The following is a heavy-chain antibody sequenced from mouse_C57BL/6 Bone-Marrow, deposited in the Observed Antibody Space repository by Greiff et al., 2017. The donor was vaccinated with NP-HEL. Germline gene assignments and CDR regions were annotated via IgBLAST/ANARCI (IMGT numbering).Heavy chain of an antibody. CDR1: GYTFTSYW. CDR3: ARTWDLYYFDY. CDR2: IDPSDSYT. J-gene: IGHJ2*01. Sequence: QVQLQQSGAELVMPGASVKLSCKASGYTFTSYWMHWVKQRPGQGLEWIGEIDPSDSYTNYNQKFKGKSTLTVDKSSSTASMQLSSLTSEDSAVYYFARTWDLYYFDYCGQGPTLTVSS. D-gene: IGHD4-1*01. V-gene: IGHV1-69*01.